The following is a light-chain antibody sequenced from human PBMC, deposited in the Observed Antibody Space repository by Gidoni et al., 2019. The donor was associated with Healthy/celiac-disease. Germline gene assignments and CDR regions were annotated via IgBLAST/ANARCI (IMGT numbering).Light chain of an antibody. CDR2: DVS. J-gene: IGLJ3*02. V-gene: IGLV2-14*03. Sequence: QSALTRPATVSGSPGQSIALACTGTSSDVGGYTYVSWYQQHPGKAPKLMIYDVSNRPSGVSNRFSGSNSGNTASLTISGLQAEDEADYYCSSYTSSSTFWVFGGGTKLTVL. CDR3: SSYTSSSTFWV. CDR1: SSDVGGYTY.